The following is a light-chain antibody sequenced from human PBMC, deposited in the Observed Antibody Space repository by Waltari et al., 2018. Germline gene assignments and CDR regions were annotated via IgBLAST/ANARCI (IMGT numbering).Light chain of an antibody. Sequence: QSTLTQPASVSGSPGQSSTIACTLTGSEVCGYKYVSWYQQYPGNAPKLIIYDVSHRPSGISNRFSASKSGITASLTISGLQAEDEADYFCCSFTRTGTWVFGGGTNLTVL. CDR3: CSFTRTGTWV. CDR1: GSEVCGYKY. J-gene: IGLJ3*02. CDR2: DVS. V-gene: IGLV2-14*01.